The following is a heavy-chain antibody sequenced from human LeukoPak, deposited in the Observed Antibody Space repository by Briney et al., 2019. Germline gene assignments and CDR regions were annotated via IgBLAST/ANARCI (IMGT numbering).Heavy chain of an antibody. Sequence: GGSLRLSCAASGFTFDDYAMHWVRQAPGKGLEWVSGISWNSGSIGYADSVKGRFTISRDNAKNSLYLQMSSLRAEDTALYYCAKSGIAAAIDYWGQGTLVTVSS. V-gene: IGHV3-9*01. CDR1: GFTFDDYA. CDR3: AKSGIAAAIDY. D-gene: IGHD6-13*01. CDR2: ISWNSGSI. J-gene: IGHJ4*02.